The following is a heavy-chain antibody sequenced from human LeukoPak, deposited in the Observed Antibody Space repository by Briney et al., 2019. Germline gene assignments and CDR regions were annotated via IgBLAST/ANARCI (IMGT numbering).Heavy chain of an antibody. CDR3: ARDGRSITIFGVVTPGAFDI. D-gene: IGHD3-3*01. CDR1: GFTFSSYA. J-gene: IGHJ3*02. CDR2: ISGSGGST. V-gene: IGHV3-23*01. Sequence: PGGSLRLSCAASGFTFSSYAMSWVRQAPGKGLEWVSAISGSGGSTYYADSVKGRFTISRDNAKNSLYLQMNSLRAEDTAVYYCARDGRSITIFGVVTPGAFDIWGQGTMVTVSS.